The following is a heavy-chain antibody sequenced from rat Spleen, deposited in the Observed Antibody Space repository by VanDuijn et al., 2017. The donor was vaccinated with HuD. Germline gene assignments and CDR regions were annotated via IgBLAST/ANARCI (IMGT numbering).Heavy chain of an antibody. CDR1: GFIFSNYD. CDR2: ISTVGGNT. J-gene: IGHJ1*01. V-gene: IGHV5-25*01. D-gene: IGHD1-12*02. CDR3: TRAPDGTYYYGYYWYFDF. Sequence: EVQLVESGGGLVQPGRSLKLSCAASGFIFSNYDMAWVRQAPTKGLEWIASISTVGGNTDYRDSVKGRFTISRDNAKSTLYLQMNSLRSEDTATYYCTRAPDGTYYYGYYWYFDFWGPGTMVTVSS.